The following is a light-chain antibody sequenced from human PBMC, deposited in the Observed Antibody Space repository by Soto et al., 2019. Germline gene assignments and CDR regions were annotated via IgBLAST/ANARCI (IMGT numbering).Light chain of an antibody. J-gene: IGLJ1*01. Sequence: QSALTQPASVSGSPGQSITISCTGTSSDVCGYNYVSWYQQHPGKAPKLMIYEVSNRPSGVSNRFSGSKSGNTASLTISGLQAEDEADYYCSSYTSSSTLVFGTGPKLTVL. V-gene: IGLV2-14*01. CDR2: EVS. CDR3: SSYTSSSTLV. CDR1: SSDVCGYNY.